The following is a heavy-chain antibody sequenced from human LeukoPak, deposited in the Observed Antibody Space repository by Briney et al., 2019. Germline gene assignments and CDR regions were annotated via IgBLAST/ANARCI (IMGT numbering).Heavy chain of an antibody. D-gene: IGHD2-2*01. Sequence: SETLSLTCAVYGGSFSGYYWSWIRQPPGKGLEWIGEINHSGSTNYNPSLKSRVTISIDTSKNQFSLKLSSVTAADTAVYYCARGRRKLYCSSTSCYNWSDPWGQGTLVTVSS. CDR3: ARGRRKLYCSSTSCYNWSDP. CDR1: GGSFSGYY. J-gene: IGHJ5*02. V-gene: IGHV4-34*01. CDR2: INHSGST.